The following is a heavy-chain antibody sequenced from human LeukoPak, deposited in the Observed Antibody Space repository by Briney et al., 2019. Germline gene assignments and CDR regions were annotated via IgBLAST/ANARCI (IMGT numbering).Heavy chain of an antibody. Sequence: GGSLRLSCAASGFTFSSYEMNWVRQAPGRGREWGSYISSSGSTIYYADSVKGRFTISRDNAKNSLSLQMNSLRAEDTAVSYCARSTVVTPVYWGQGTLVTVSS. CDR2: ISSSGSTI. CDR1: GFTFSSYE. V-gene: IGHV3-48*03. CDR3: ARSTVVTPVY. J-gene: IGHJ4*02. D-gene: IGHD4-23*01.